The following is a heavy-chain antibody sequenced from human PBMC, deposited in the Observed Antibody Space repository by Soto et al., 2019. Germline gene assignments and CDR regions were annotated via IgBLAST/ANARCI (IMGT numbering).Heavy chain of an antibody. D-gene: IGHD6-13*01. J-gene: IGHJ5*02. Sequence: RASVKVSCKASGYTFTSYDINWVRQATGQGLEWMGWMNPNSGNTGYAQKFQGRVTMTRNTSISTAYMELSSLRSEDTAVYYCARLYSSSWYSGFDPWGQGTLVTVSS. V-gene: IGHV1-8*01. CDR1: GYTFTSYD. CDR3: ARLYSSSWYSGFDP. CDR2: MNPNSGNT.